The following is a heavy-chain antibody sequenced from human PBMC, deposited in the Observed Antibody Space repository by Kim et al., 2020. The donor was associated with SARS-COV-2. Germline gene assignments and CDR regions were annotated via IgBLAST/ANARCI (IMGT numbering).Heavy chain of an antibody. CDR1: VFNFATNW. CDR3: ARDRKYSLDY. D-gene: IGHD2-15*01. V-gene: IGHV3-7*01. CDR2: IKEDGTEK. Sequence: GGSLRLSCVVSVFNFATNWMSWVRQAPGKGLEWVAKIKEDGTEKYYVESVEGRFTISRDNAKNSLFLQMNSLSAEDTAVYYCARDRKYSLDYWGQGTLVTVSS. J-gene: IGHJ4*02.